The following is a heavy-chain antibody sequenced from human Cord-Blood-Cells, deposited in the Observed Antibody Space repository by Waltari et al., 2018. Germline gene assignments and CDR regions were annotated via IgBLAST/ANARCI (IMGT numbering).Heavy chain of an antibody. CDR3: AISGSSSFFAFDI. CDR2: IKQDGSKK. J-gene: IGHJ3*02. D-gene: IGHD6-13*01. Sequence: EVQLVESGGGLVQPGGSLRLSCAASGFTFSSYWMSWVRQAPGKGLEWVANIKQDGSKKYYGDSVKGRLTICRDNAKNSLYLQMNSLRSEDTAVYYCAISGSSSFFAFDILGQGTMVTVSS. CDR1: GFTFSSYW. V-gene: IGHV3-7*01.